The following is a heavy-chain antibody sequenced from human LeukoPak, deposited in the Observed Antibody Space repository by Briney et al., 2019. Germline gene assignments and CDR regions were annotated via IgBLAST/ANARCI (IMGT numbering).Heavy chain of an antibody. D-gene: IGHD1-7*01. CDR1: GFTFSSYS. Sequence: GGSLRLSCAASGFTFSSYSMNWVRQAPGKGLEWVSYISSSGSTIYYADSVKGRFTISRDNAKNSLYLQMNSLRAEGTAVYYCARDGTARGYYYYMDVWGKGTTVTVSS. CDR3: ARDGTARGYYYYMDV. J-gene: IGHJ6*03. V-gene: IGHV3-48*04. CDR2: ISSSGSTI.